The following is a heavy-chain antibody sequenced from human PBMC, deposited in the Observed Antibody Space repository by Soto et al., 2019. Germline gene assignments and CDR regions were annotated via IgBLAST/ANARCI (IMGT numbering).Heavy chain of an antibody. CDR3: ARDLEGYYADL. J-gene: IGHJ5*02. CDR1: GFTFGDFD. Sequence: QVYLVESGGGLVKPGGSLRLSCVTSGFTFGDFDMSWMRQAPGKGLEWVSHINSRSTYTNYADSVKGRFTVSRDNAQISMSLQMNSLRVEDTAVYYCARDLEGYYADLWGQVTLVTVSP. V-gene: IGHV3-11*06. D-gene: IGHD3-22*01. CDR2: INSRSTYT.